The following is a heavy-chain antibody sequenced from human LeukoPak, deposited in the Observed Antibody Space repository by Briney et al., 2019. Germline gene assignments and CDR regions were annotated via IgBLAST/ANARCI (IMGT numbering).Heavy chain of an antibody. CDR2: ILSSGDNI. J-gene: IGHJ4*02. CDR3: ARAYDIVGATELDY. V-gene: IGHV3-48*03. Sequence: GGSLRLSCAASGFTFSSYEMNWVRQAPGKGLEWVSYILSSGDNIYYADSVKGRFTISRDNAKNSLYLQMNSLRAEDTAVYYCARAYDIVGATELDYWGQGTLVTVSS. CDR1: GFTFSSYE. D-gene: IGHD1-26*01.